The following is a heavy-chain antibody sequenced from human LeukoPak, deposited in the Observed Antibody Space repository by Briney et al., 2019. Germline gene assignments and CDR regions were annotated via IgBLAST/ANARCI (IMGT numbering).Heavy chain of an antibody. CDR3: ASIIAAAQNWFDP. D-gene: IGHD6-13*01. CDR2: IYYSGST. J-gene: IGHJ5*02. Sequence: SETLSLTCSVSGGSINNTNYYWGWIRQPPGKGLEWIRSIYYSGSTYYNPSLKSRVTISVDTSKNQFSLKLSSVTAADTAVYYCASIIAAAQNWFDPWGQGTLVTVSS. CDR1: GGSINNTNYY. V-gene: IGHV4-39*07.